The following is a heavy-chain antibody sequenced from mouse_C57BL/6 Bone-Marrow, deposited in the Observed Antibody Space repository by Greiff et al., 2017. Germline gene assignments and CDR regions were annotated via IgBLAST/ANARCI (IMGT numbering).Heavy chain of an antibody. CDR1: GYTFTDYY. J-gene: IGHJ4*01. Sequence: VQLQQSGAELVRPGASVKLSCKASGYTFTDYYINWVKQRPGQGLEWIARIYPGSGNTYYNEKFKGKATLTAEKSSSTAYMQLSSLTSEDSAVYFCARCYDYYAMDYWGQGTSVTVSS. D-gene: IGHD1-1*02. CDR2: IYPGSGNT. CDR3: ARCYDYYAMDY. V-gene: IGHV1-76*01.